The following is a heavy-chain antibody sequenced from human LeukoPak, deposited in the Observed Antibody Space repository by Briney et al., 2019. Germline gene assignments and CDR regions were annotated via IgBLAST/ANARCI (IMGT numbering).Heavy chain of an antibody. CDR1: GFTFSSYW. J-gene: IGHJ4*02. V-gene: IGHV3-7*01. CDR2: VKQDGSEK. D-gene: IGHD3-22*01. CDR3: ARDQYYGGSDLFAY. Sequence: GGSLRLSCAASGFTFSSYWMSWVRQAPGKGLEWVANVKQDGSEKYYVDSVKGRFTISRDNAKNSLYLQMNSLRAEDTAVYYCARDQYYGGSDLFAYWGQGTLVTVSS.